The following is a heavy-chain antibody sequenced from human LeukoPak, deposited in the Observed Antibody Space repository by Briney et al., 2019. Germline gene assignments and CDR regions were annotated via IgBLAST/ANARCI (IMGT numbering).Heavy chain of an antibody. Sequence: GGSLRLSCAASGFTFSTCGMSWVRQAPGKGLEWLSYISGSSSAINYADSVKGRFTISRDNAKNSLFPQMNSLRAEDTAVYYCATYSGYDRIFDYWGQGTLVTVSS. CDR3: ATYSGYDRIFDY. CDR1: GFTFSTCG. J-gene: IGHJ4*02. CDR2: ISGSSSAI. V-gene: IGHV3-48*01. D-gene: IGHD5-12*01.